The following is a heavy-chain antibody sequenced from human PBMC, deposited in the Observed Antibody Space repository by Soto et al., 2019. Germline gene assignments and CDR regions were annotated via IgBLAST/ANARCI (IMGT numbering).Heavy chain of an antibody. CDR3: ARRSYYGSGSIFDY. D-gene: IGHD3-10*01. J-gene: IGHJ4*01. CDR1: GGSIGSSGYY. CDR2: IYYSGST. V-gene: IGHV4-39*01. Sequence: SETPSLTCTVSGGSIGSSGYYWGWIRHPPGKGLEWIGNIYYSGSTNYNPSLKSRVTISVDTSKNQFSLKVSSVTAADTAVYYCARRSYYGSGSIFDYWGQGTLVTVSS.